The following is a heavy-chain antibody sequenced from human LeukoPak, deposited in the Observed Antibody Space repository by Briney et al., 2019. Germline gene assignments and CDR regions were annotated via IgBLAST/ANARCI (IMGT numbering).Heavy chain of an antibody. CDR1: GGSISSYY. V-gene: IGHV4-59*12. CDR3: ARVDTSGWHYFDD. CDR2: IYYSGST. J-gene: IGHJ4*02. Sequence: SETLSLTCTVSGGSISSYYWSWIRQPPGKGLEWIGYIYYSGSTNYNPSLRSRVTMSLDTSKNQFSLELNSVTAADTAAYYCARVDTSGWHYFDDWGQGTLVTVSS. D-gene: IGHD6-19*01.